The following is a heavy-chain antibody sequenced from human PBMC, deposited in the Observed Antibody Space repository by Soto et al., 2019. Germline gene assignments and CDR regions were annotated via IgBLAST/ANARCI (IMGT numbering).Heavy chain of an antibody. Sequence: QVQLVQSGAEVKKPGSSVKVSCKASGGTFSSYAISWVRQAPGQGLEWMGGIIPIFGTANYAQKFQRRGTITADESTSTGYMELSSLRSEDTAVYYCARESWYGTGGGAFEIWGQGTMVTVSS. D-gene: IGHD3-10*01. J-gene: IGHJ3*02. CDR3: ARESWYGTGGGAFEI. CDR2: IIPIFGTA. V-gene: IGHV1-69*01. CDR1: GGTFSSYA.